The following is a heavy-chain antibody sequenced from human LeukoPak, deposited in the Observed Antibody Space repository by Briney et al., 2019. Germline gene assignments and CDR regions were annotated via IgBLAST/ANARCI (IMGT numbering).Heavy chain of an antibody. D-gene: IGHD3-22*01. CDR2: ISGSGGST. Sequence: GGSLRLSCAASGFTFSSYAMSWVRQAPGKGLEWVSAISGSGGSTYYADSVKGRFTISRDNSKNTLYLQMNSLRAEDTAVYYCAKDLTRARTYYYDSSDAFDNWGQGTMVTVSS. CDR3: AKDLTRARTYYYDSSDAFDN. CDR1: GFTFSSYA. V-gene: IGHV3-23*01. J-gene: IGHJ3*02.